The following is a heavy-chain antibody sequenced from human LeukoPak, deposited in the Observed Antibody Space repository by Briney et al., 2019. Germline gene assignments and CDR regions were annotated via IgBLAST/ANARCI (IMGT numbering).Heavy chain of an antibody. CDR3: AREGNSRVGGVN. CDR1: GGSLSSSNW. D-gene: IGHD3-16*01. J-gene: IGHJ4*02. V-gene: IGHV4-4*02. Sequence: PSETLSLTCAVSGGSLSSSNWWSWVRQPPGKGLEWIGEIYHSGSTNYNPSLKSRDTISVDKSKNQFSLKLTSVTAADTAVYYCAREGNSRVGGVNWGQGTLVTVAS. CDR2: IYHSGST.